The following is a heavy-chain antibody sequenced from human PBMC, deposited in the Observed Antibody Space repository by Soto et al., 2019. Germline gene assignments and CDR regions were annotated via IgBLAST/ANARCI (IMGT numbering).Heavy chain of an antibody. D-gene: IGHD3-10*01. J-gene: IGHJ5*02. CDR3: VRDRDRRWFDP. CDR2: IGSDGSAT. CDR1: GFIFSDFY. Sequence: QLVESGGGLVKPGGSLRLSCTASGFIFSDFYMAWIRQAPGKGLEWVSYIGSDGSATYKDSVEGRFTVSRDNAKDSLYLQMNSLRDEDTAVYYCVRDRDRRWFDPWGQGTLVTVSS. V-gene: IGHV3-11*01.